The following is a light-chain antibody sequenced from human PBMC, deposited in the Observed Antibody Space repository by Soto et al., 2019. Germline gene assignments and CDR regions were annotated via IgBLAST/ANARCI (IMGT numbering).Light chain of an antibody. CDR3: QQYGSPPHT. CDR2: EAD. V-gene: IGKV3-20*01. Sequence: EIVLTQSPGTLSLSPGERATLSCRASQSVTGNYVAWHQQKPGQAPRLLIYEADTRATGISDRFSAGGSGTDFTLTISRLEPEDFALYSCQQYGSPPHTFGGGTQVEIK. J-gene: IGKJ4*01. CDR1: QSVTGNY.